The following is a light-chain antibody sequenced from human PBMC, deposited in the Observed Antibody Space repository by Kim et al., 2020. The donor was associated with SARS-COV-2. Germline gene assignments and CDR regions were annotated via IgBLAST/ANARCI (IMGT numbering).Light chain of an antibody. Sequence: TVTITCTSSSISSYYASWYQQKPRQAAVLVIFDEVSRPSGSASVFSCSSSGDKASSTITSAQADDEDDDYCNSRDSSSNDCVFGAGTKLTVL. CDR1: SISSYY. CDR2: DEV. V-gene: IGLV3-19*01. J-gene: IGLJ3*02. CDR3: NSRDSSSNDCV.